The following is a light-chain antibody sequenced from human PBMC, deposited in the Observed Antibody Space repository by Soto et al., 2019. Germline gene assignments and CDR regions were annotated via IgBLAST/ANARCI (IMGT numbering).Light chain of an antibody. CDR2: AAS. CDR1: QDISSH. V-gene: IGKV1-9*01. Sequence: IQLTQSPSSLSASVGDSVTITCRASQDISSHLAWYQQKPGKAPKVLIYAASTLESGIPSRFSGSGSGTDFTLTISSLXAEDFATYYRQQVKSFLPLTFGGGTKVDIK. CDR3: QQVKSFLPLT. J-gene: IGKJ4*01.